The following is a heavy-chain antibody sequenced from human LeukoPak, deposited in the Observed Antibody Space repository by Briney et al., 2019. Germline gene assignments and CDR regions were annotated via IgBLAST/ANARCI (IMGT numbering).Heavy chain of an antibody. Sequence: GGSLRLSCAASGFTFSSYSMNWVRQAPGKGLEWVSSISSSSSYICYADSVKGRFTISRDNAKNSLYLQMNSLRAEDTAVYYCASNKQLVPLDYWGQGTLVTVSS. J-gene: IGHJ4*02. V-gene: IGHV3-21*01. CDR2: ISSSSSYI. CDR1: GFTFSSYS. CDR3: ASNKQLVPLDY. D-gene: IGHD6-13*01.